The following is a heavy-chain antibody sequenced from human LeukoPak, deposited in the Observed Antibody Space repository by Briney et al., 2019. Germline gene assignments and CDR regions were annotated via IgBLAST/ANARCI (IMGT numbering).Heavy chain of an antibody. CDR3: ARGYTYGLDF. Sequence: GGSLRLSCAASALTFSSYEINWVRQAPGKGLEWVSYISSSGSTIYYADSVKGRFTISRHNAKNSLFLQMNSLRAEDTAVYYCARGYTYGLDFWGQGTLVTVSS. V-gene: IGHV3-48*03. J-gene: IGHJ4*02. CDR1: ALTFSSYE. D-gene: IGHD5-18*01. CDR2: ISSSGSTI.